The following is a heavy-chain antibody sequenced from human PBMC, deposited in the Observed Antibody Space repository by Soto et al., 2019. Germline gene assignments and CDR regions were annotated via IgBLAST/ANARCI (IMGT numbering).Heavy chain of an antibody. CDR3: ARLLYSNSPFYYYYHGMDV. Sequence: PSQTLSLTCAISGDSVSSNSAAWNWIRQSPSRGLEWLGRTYYRSKWYNDYAVSVKSRITINPDTSKNQFSLKLSSVTAADTAVYYCARLLYSNSPFYYYYHGMDVWGQGTTVTVSS. D-gene: IGHD4-4*01. V-gene: IGHV6-1*01. J-gene: IGHJ6*02. CDR1: GDSVSSNSAA. CDR2: TYYRSKWYN.